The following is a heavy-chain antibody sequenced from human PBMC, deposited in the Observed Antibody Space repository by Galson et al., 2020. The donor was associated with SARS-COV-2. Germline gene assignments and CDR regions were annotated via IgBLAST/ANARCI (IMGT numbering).Heavy chain of an antibody. CDR1: GFTFSSYN. CDR3: AKDNRDDSSGYYYSDY. D-gene: IGHD3-22*01. Sequence: TGGSLRLSCAASGFTFSSYNINWVRQAPGKGLEWVSYISSSSGTIYYADSVKGRFTISRDNAKNSLYLQMNSLRDEDTAVYYCAKDNRDDSSGYYYSDYWGQGTLVTVSS. V-gene: IGHV3-48*02. J-gene: IGHJ4*02. CDR2: ISSSSGTI.